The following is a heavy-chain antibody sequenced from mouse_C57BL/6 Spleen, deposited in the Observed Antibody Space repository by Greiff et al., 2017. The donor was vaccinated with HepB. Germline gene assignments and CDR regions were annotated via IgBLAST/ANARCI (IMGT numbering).Heavy chain of an antibody. CDR2: ISSGGDYI. D-gene: IGHD2-4*01. CDR1: GFTFSSYA. Sequence: EVHLVESGEGLVKPGGSLKLSCAASGFTFSSYAMSWVRQTPEKRLEWVAYISSGGDYIYYADTVKGRFTISRDNARNTLYLQMSSLKSEDTAMYYCTRDYDYDGIAYWGQGTLVTVSA. J-gene: IGHJ3*01. V-gene: IGHV5-9-1*02. CDR3: TRDYDYDGIAY.